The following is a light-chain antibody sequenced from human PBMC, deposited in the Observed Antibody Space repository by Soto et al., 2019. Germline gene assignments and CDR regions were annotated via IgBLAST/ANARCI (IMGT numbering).Light chain of an antibody. CDR2: GNS. V-gene: IGLV1-40*01. J-gene: IGLJ1*01. CDR3: QSYDSSLSGLV. Sequence: QLVLTQPPSVSGAPGQRVTISCTGSSSNIGAGYDVHWYQQLPGTAPKLLIYGNSNRPSGVPDRFSGSKSGTSASLAITELQAEDEADYYCQSYDSSLSGLVFGTGTKLTVL. CDR1: SSNIGAGYD.